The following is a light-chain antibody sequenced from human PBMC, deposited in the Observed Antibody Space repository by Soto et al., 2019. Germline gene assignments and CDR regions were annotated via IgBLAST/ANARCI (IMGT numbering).Light chain of an antibody. CDR3: SSYTSDWGV. CDR1: SSDVGGYDF. Sequence: QSVLTRPASVAGSVGQSITISCTGTSSDVGGYDFVSWYQHHPGKAPKLIIYEVRTRPSGVSDRFSGSKSGNTASLTISGLQAEDEADYYCSSYTSDWGVFGTGTKVTVL. CDR2: EVR. J-gene: IGLJ1*01. V-gene: IGLV2-14*01.